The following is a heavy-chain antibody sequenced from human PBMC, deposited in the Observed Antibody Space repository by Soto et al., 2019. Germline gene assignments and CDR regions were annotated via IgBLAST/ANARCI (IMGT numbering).Heavy chain of an antibody. V-gene: IGHV3-21*01. CDR3: ARDIRGYYYYYMDV. Sequence: EVQLVESGGGLVKPGGSLRLSCAASGFTFSSYSMNWVRQAPGKGLEWVSSISSSSSYIYYADSVKGRFTISRDNAKNSLYLQMNSLRAADTAVYYCARDIRGYYYYYMDVWGKGTTVTVSS. CDR1: GFTFSSYS. J-gene: IGHJ6*03. CDR2: ISSSSSYI.